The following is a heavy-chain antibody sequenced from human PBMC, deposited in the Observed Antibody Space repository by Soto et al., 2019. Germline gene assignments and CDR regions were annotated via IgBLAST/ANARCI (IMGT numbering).Heavy chain of an antibody. D-gene: IGHD3-22*01. V-gene: IGHV1-69*12. CDR2: IIPIFGTA. CDR3: ASETYYEDSSVCWYFDL. Sequence: QVQLVQSGAEVKKPGSSVKVSCKASGGTFSSYAISWVRQAPGQGLEWMGGIIPIFGTANYAQKFQGRVTITADESTSTAYMELSSGRSEDTAVYYCASETYYEDSSVCWYFDLWGRGTLVTVSS. J-gene: IGHJ2*01. CDR1: GGTFSSYA.